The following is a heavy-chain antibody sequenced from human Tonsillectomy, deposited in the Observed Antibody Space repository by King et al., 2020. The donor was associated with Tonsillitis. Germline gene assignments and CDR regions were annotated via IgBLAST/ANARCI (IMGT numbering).Heavy chain of an antibody. J-gene: IGHJ6*02. CDR2: ISYDGSNK. Sequence: VQLVESGGGVVQPGRSLRLSCAASGFTFSTYGMHWVRQAPGKGLEWVAVISYDGSNKYYVDSVKGRFTISRDNSKNTLYLQMNSLRAEDTAVYYCAKETQDSGVVVAPQSAATPYDYYGMDVWGQGTTVTVSS. CDR1: GFTFSTYG. V-gene: IGHV3-30*18. CDR3: AKETQDSGVVVAPQSAATPYDYYGMDV. D-gene: IGHD2-15*01.